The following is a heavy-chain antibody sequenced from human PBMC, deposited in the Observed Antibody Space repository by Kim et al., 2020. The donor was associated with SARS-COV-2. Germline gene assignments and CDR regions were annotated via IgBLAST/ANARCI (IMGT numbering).Heavy chain of an antibody. CDR3: AHSTVTMFYDYYMDV. V-gene: IGHV2-5*02. Sequence: SGPTLVNPTQTLTLTCSFSGFSLSTNEEAVGWIRQPPGKALEWLALIYWDGDKRYSPSLRSRLTITKDTSKNLVVLTMTNMDPVDTATYYCAHSTVTMFYDYYMDVWGEGTTVTVSS. CDR2: IYWDGDK. D-gene: IGHD4-17*01. CDR1: GFSLSTNEEA. J-gene: IGHJ6*03.